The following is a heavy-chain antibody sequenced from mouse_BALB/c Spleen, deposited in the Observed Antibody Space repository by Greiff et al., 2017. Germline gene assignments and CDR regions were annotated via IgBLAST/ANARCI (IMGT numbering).Heavy chain of an antibody. CDR2: ISYDGSN. J-gene: IGHJ2*01. Sequence: EVKVEESGPGLVKPSQSLSLTCSVTGYSITSGYYWNWIRQFPGNKLEWMGYISYDGSNNYNPSLKNRISITRDTSKNQFFLKLNSVTTEDTATYYCATNYYGSRGDYWGQGTTLTVSS. CDR1: GYSITSGYY. V-gene: IGHV3-6*02. D-gene: IGHD1-1*01. CDR3: ATNYYGSRGDY.